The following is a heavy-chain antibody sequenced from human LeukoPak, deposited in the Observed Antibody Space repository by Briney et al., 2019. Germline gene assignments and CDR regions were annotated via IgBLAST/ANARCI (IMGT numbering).Heavy chain of an antibody. Sequence: PGGSLRLSCAASGFTFSSYAMSWVRQAPGKGLEWVSAISGSGGSTYYADSVKGRFTISRDNSKNTLYLQMNSLRAEDTAVYYCAQDRWARSSWYVARRGFDYWGQRTLVTVPS. J-gene: IGHJ4*02. CDR1: GFTFSSYA. D-gene: IGHD6-13*01. V-gene: IGHV3-23*01. CDR2: ISGSGGST. CDR3: AQDRWARSSWYVARRGFDY.